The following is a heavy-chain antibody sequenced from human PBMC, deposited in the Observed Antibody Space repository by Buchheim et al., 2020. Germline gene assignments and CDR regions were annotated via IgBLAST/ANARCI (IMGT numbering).Heavy chain of an antibody. CDR2: ITSSGSTI. D-gene: IGHD3-10*01. CDR3: ARDVETVVRGLVYYYYGMDV. CDR1: GFTFSSYE. Sequence: EVQLVESGGGLVQPGGSLRLSCAASGFTFSSYEMNWVRQAPGKGLEWISYITSSGSTIYYADSVKGRFTISRDNAKNSLFLQMNSLRAEDTAVYYCARDVETVVRGLVYYYYGMDVWGQGTT. V-gene: IGHV3-48*03. J-gene: IGHJ6*02.